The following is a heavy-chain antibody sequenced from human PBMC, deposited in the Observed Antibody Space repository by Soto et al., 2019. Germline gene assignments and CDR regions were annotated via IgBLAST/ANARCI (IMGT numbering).Heavy chain of an antibody. D-gene: IGHD6-6*01. J-gene: IGHJ4*02. V-gene: IGHV4-30-4*01. CDR3: ARDHSNSPDYLDY. Sequence: QVQLQESGPGLVKPSETLSLSCTVSGGSISSDDYYWTWIRQPPGKGLEWIGYIYYSGRTSYNPSLDSRMTISVDTSNNQFSPKLSSVTAADTAVYFCARDHSNSPDYLDYWGRGTLVSVSS. CDR1: GGSISSDDYY. CDR2: IYYSGRT.